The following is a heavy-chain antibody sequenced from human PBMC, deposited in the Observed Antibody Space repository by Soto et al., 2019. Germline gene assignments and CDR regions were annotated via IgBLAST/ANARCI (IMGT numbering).Heavy chain of an antibody. D-gene: IGHD3-3*02. CDR2: ISSSSSYI. J-gene: IGHJ4*02. V-gene: IGHV3-21*04. Sequence: GSLRLSCAASGFTFSSYSMNWVRQAPGKGLEWVSSISSSSSYIYYADSVKGRFTISRDGSKSSLYLQMNSLKTEDTAVYYCARISTTRTYYFDYWGQGTVVTVSS. CDR3: ARISTTRTYYFDY. CDR1: GFTFSSYS.